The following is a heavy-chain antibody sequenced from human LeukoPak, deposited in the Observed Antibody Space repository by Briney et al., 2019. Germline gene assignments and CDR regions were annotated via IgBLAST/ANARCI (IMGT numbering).Heavy chain of an antibody. CDR1: GGSFSGYY. CDR2: INHSGST. Sequence: SETLSLTCAVYGGSFSGYYWSWIRQPPGKGLEWIGEINHSGSTNYNPSLKSRVTISVDTSKNQFSLKLSSVTAADTAVYYCAGAFWSGYYIRPYYYYGMDVWGQGTTVTVSS. D-gene: IGHD3-3*01. V-gene: IGHV4-34*01. CDR3: AGAFWSGYYIRPYYYYGMDV. J-gene: IGHJ6*02.